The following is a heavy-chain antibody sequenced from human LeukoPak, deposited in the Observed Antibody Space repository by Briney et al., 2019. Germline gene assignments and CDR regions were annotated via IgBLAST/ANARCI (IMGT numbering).Heavy chain of an antibody. CDR1: GFTFSSYS. Sequence: GSPRLSCAASGFTFSSYSMNWVRQAPGRGLEWVSYISSSSSTIYYADSVKGRFTISRDNAKNSLYLQMNSLRDEDTAVYYCAHFGYSYGYDYYYYGMDVWGQGTTVTVSS. D-gene: IGHD5-18*01. V-gene: IGHV3-48*02. CDR3: AHFGYSYGYDYYYYGMDV. CDR2: ISSSSSTI. J-gene: IGHJ6*02.